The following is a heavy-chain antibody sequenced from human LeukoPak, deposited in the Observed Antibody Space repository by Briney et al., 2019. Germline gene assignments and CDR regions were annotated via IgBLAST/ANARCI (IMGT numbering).Heavy chain of an antibody. CDR3: ARGFKYQLRQGRYYYYYMDV. J-gene: IGHJ6*03. CDR2: INHSGST. Sequence: SETLSLTCAVYGGSFSGYYWSWIRQPPGKGLEWFGEINHSGSTNYNPSLKSRVTISVDTSKNQFSLKLSSVTAADTAVYYCARGFKYQLRQGRYYYYYMDVWGKGTTVTVSS. CDR1: GGSFSGYY. V-gene: IGHV4-34*01. D-gene: IGHD2-2*01.